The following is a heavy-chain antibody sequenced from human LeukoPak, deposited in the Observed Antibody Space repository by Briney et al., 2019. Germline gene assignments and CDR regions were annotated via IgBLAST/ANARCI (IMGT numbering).Heavy chain of an antibody. J-gene: IGHJ4*02. D-gene: IGHD3-10*01. CDR1: GFTFSSFS. Sequence: GGSLRLSCEASGFTFSSFSMNWVRQSPEKGLEWVSSITAGSSHIFYGDSMKGRFTISRDNAKNSLYLQMNSLRAEDTAVYYCARSDWFGELLTTIFDYWGQGTLVTVSS. V-gene: IGHV3-21*01. CDR2: ITAGSSHI. CDR3: ARSDWFGELLTTIFDY.